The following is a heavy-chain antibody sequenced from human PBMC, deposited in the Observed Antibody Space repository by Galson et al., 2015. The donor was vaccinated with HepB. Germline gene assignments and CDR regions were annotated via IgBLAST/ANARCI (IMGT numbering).Heavy chain of an antibody. CDR2: IWYDGSNK. Sequence: SLRLSCAASGFTFSSYGMHWVRQAPGKGLEWVAVIWYDGSNKYYADSVKGRFTISRDNSKNTLYLQMNSLRAEDTAVYYCARAHIYQPDSSGWYTNFDYWGQGTLVTVSS. J-gene: IGHJ4*02. CDR1: GFTFSSYG. D-gene: IGHD6-19*01. V-gene: IGHV3-33*01. CDR3: ARAHIYQPDSSGWYTNFDY.